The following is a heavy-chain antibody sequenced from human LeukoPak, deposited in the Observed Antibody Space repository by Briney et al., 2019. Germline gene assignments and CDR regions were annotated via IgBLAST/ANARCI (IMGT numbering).Heavy chain of an antibody. D-gene: IGHD3-10*01. CDR3: ARGGLGDY. CDR1: GFTFSSYS. CDR2: ISSSSSYI. Sequence: GGSLRLSCAASGFTFSSYSMNWVRQAPGKGLEWVSSISSSSSYIYYPDSVKGRFTISRDNAKNSLYLQMNSLRAEDTAVYYCARGGLGDYWGQGTLVTVSS. J-gene: IGHJ4*02. V-gene: IGHV3-21*01.